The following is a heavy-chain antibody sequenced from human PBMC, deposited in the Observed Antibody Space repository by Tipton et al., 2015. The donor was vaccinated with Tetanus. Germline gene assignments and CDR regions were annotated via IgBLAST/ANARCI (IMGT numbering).Heavy chain of an antibody. CDR1: GGTFTNYA. Sequence: QLVQSGPEVKKPGSSVKVSCKASGGTFTNYALSWVRQAPGQGLEWMGTISVYNGNTEYAQKVQGRVTITRDTSAGTAYMELSSLRSEDTAVYYCARDKGYGDGYMGAFDIWGQATMVTVSS. V-gene: IGHV1-18*01. D-gene: IGHD1-1*01. CDR2: ISVYNGNT. J-gene: IGHJ3*02. CDR3: ARDKGYGDGYMGAFDI.